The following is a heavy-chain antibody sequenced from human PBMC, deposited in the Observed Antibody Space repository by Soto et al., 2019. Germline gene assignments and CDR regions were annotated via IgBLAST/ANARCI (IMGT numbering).Heavy chain of an antibody. Sequence: SLRLSCVASGFTFADYAMHWVRRIPGKGLEWVAVISYSGDRQYYAESVKGRFTISRDNSKKTLYLQMFSLTSEDSAVSYCARTPAAMITDRYNWFDSWGPGTQVTVSS. CDR2: ISYSGDRQ. V-gene: IGHV3-30*01. CDR3: ARTPAAMITDRYNWFDS. D-gene: IGHD3-16*01. CDR1: GFTFADYA. J-gene: IGHJ5*01.